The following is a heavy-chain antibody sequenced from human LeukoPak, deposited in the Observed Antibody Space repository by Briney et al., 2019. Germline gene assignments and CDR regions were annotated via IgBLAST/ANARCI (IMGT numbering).Heavy chain of an antibody. V-gene: IGHV3-33*01. CDR1: GFTFSTYG. CDR2: IWYDGSNK. D-gene: IGHD3-22*01. CDR3: ARDGTYYYDSSGYYAEYFQH. J-gene: IGHJ1*01. Sequence: GRSLRLSCAASGFTFSTYGMHWVRQAPGKGLEWVAVIWYDGSNKYYADSVKGRFTISRDNFKNTLYLQMNSLRAEDTAVYYCARDGTYYYDSSGYYAEYFQHWGQGTLVTVSS.